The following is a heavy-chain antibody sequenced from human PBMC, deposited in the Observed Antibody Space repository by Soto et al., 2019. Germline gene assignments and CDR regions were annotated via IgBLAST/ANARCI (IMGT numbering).Heavy chain of an antibody. CDR2: IYHSGST. CDR1: GGSISSGGYS. Sequence: SETLSLTCAVSGGSISSGGYSWSWIRQPPGKGLEWIGYIYHSGSTYYNPSLRSRVTISVDRSKNQFSLKLSSVTAADTAMYYCARLGEPYYYGMDVWGQGTTVTVSS. D-gene: IGHD7-27*01. CDR3: ARLGEPYYYGMDV. J-gene: IGHJ6*02. V-gene: IGHV4-30-2*01.